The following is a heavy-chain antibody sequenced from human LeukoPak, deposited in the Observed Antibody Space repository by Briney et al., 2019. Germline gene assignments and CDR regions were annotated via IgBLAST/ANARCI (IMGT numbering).Heavy chain of an antibody. V-gene: IGHV3-23*01. J-gene: IGHJ4*02. CDR2: ISGSGGST. CDR3: ARDNGWGRYYFDS. Sequence: TGGSLRLSCAASGFTFSSYAMGWVRQAPGKGLEWVSAISGSGGSTYYADSVKGRFTISRDNSKNSLYLQMNSLRVEDTAVYHCARDNGWGRYYFDSWGQGTLATVSS. D-gene: IGHD6-19*01. CDR1: GFTFSSYA.